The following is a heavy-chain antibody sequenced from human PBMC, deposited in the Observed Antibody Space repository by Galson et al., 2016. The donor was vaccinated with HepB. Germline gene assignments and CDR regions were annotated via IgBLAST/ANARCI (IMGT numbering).Heavy chain of an antibody. CDR1: GFTFDDYG. CDR2: IKQDGGEK. Sequence: SLRLSCAASGFTFDDYGMSWVRQAPGKGLEWVANIKQDGGEKYCVDSVKGRFTISRDNAKNSLYLQMNSLRADDTAVYYCARGYPFSVYYGISLDYWGQGRLVTVSS. J-gene: IGHJ4*02. D-gene: IGHD3-22*01. V-gene: IGHV3-7*03. CDR3: ARGYPFSVYYGISLDY.